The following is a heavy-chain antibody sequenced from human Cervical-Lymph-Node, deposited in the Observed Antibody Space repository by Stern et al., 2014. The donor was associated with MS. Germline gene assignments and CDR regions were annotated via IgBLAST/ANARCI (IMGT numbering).Heavy chain of an antibody. CDR1: GYSFTTSA. Sequence: VQLVESGSELKKPGASVKVSCKASGYSFTTSAMNWVRQAPGQGLEWMGWINTNTGNPLYAQGFTGRFVFSLDTSVNTAYLEIRSLRTDDTAMYYCATQGASGFGVSPTAYWGQGTLVTVSS. D-gene: IGHD3-10*01. CDR3: ATQGASGFGVSPTAY. V-gene: IGHV7-4-1*02. CDR2: INTNTGNP. J-gene: IGHJ4*02.